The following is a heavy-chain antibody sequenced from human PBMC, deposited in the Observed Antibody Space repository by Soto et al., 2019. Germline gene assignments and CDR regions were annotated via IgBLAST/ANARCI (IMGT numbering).Heavy chain of an antibody. CDR3: ARSTSLGGMDV. V-gene: IGHV3-21*01. J-gene: IGHJ6*02. CDR1: GFSFSTYS. D-gene: IGHD1-1*01. CDR2: IRRSGDYT. Sequence: EVQLVESGGGLVMPGGSLRLSCIASGFSFSTYSMNWVRQAPGKGLEWVSSIRRSGDYTYYADSLKGRFTISRDNAKNSPSLQMIILRAEDTAVYYCARSTSLGGMDVWGQGTTVTVSS.